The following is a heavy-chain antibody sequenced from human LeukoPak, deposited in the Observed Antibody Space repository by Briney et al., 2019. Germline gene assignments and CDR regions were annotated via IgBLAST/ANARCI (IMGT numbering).Heavy chain of an antibody. CDR3: AKLPWGARTGESIDY. CDR1: GFTFSSYE. V-gene: IGHV3-48*03. Sequence: PGGSLRFSCAASGFTFSSYEMNWVRQAPGKGLEWVSYISSSGSTIYYADSVKGRFTISRDNSKSTLYLQMSSLRADDSAVYFCAKLPWGARTGESIDYWGQGTLVTVSS. D-gene: IGHD3-10*01. CDR2: ISSSGSTI. J-gene: IGHJ4*02.